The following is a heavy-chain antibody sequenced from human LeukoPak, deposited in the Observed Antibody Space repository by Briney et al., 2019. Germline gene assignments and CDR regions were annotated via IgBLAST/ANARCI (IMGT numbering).Heavy chain of an antibody. CDR1: GDSISIYY. Sequence: SETLSLTCSVSGDSISIYYWSWIRQPPGKGLEWIGYINFSGKTDYNPSLKSRVTISVDTSKNQFSLKLNSVTAADTAVYYRARGGGSSGYYTDYWGQGTLVTVSS. J-gene: IGHJ4*02. CDR3: ARGGGSSGYYTDY. CDR2: INFSGKT. D-gene: IGHD3-22*01. V-gene: IGHV4-59*12.